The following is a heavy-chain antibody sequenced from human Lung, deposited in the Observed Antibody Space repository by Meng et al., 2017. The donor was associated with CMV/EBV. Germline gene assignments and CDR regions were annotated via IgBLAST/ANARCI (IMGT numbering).Heavy chain of an antibody. Sequence: SXXXSLXCTVSGGSISSYYWSWIRQPPGKGLEWIGYIYYSGSTNYNPSLKSRVTISVDTSKNQFSLKLSSVTAADTAVYYCARLYSSSWFLPSGMDVWGQGTTVTVSS. V-gene: IGHV4-59*01. CDR1: GGSISSYY. CDR3: ARLYSSSWFLPSGMDV. D-gene: IGHD6-13*01. CDR2: IYYSGST. J-gene: IGHJ6*02.